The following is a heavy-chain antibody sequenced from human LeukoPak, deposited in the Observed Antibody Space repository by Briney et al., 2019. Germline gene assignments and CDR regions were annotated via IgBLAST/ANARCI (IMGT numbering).Heavy chain of an antibody. CDR1: GFTFSSYE. J-gene: IGHJ4*02. D-gene: IGHD6-19*01. CDR2: ISSSGSTI. V-gene: IGHV3-48*03. CDR3: ARVIAVAGGDY. Sequence: GGSLRLSCAASGFTFSSYEMNWVRQAPGKGLEWVSYISSSGSTIYYADSVKGRFTISRDNAKNSLYLQMNSLRAKDTAVYYCARVIAVAGGDYWGQGTLVTVSS.